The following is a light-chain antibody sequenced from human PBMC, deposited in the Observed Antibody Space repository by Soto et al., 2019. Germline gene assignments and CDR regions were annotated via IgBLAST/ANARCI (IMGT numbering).Light chain of an antibody. J-gene: IGLJ1*01. Sequence: QSALTQPASVSGSPGQSITISCTGTSSDVGGYNYVSWYQQHPGKAPKLMIYEVSNRPSGVSNRFSGSKSGNTASLTISGLQAEDEADYYCSSYTSSSTLPNVFGTGTKVTV. V-gene: IGLV2-14*01. CDR1: SSDVGGYNY. CDR3: SSYTSSSTLPNV. CDR2: EVS.